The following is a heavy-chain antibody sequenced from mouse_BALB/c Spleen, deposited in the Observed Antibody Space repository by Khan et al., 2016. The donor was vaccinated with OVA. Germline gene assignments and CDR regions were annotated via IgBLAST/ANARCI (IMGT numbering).Heavy chain of an antibody. Sequence: EVELVESGGDLVKPGGSLKLSCAASGFTFSSYGMSWVRQTPDKRLERVATISSVGDYTYYPGSVKGRFTISRDNAKHTLYLQMSSLKSEGTAMYYCARRSTATNFDYWGQGTTLTVSS. CDR3: ARRSTATNFDY. J-gene: IGHJ2*01. CDR2: ISSVGDYT. CDR1: GFTFSSYG. D-gene: IGHD1-2*01. V-gene: IGHV5-6*01.